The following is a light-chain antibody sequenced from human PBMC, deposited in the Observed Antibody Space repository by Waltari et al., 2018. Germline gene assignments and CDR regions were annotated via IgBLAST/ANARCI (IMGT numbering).Light chain of an antibody. CDR2: EGS. CDR1: TTDF. J-gene: IGLJ3*02. Sequence: QSALTQPASMSGSPGQSITISCTSTTTDFVSWYQHLPGKAPRLLIYEGSKRPSGLSGRFSGSQSGNTASLTISGLEFDDQATYYRCSSSGGGTWVFGGGTELAVL. CDR3: CSSSGGGTWV. V-gene: IGLV2-23*01.